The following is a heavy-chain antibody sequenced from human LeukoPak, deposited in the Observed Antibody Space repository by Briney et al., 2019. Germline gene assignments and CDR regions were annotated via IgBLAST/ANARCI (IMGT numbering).Heavy chain of an antibody. J-gene: IGHJ4*02. V-gene: IGHV4-61*02. CDR3: ARGPKVATLYDY. CDR2: IYTSGST. Sequence: SETLSLTCTVSGGSISSGSYYWSWIRQPAGKGLEWIGRIYTSGSTNYNPSLKSRVTISVDTSKNQFSLKLSSVTAADTAVYYRARGPKVATLYDYWGQGTLVTVSS. CDR1: GGSISSGSYY. D-gene: IGHD5-12*01.